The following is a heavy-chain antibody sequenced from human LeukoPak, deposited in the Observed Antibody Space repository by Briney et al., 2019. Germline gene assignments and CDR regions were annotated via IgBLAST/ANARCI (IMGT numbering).Heavy chain of an antibody. CDR3: ARGSRDGYNIDY. J-gene: IGHJ4*02. CDR1: GFTFSSYW. D-gene: IGHD5-24*01. CDR2: INSDGSST. V-gene: IGHV3-74*01. Sequence: PGGSLRLSCAASGFTFSSYWMHWVRQAPGKGLVWVSRINSDGSSTSYADSVKGRFTISRDNAKNTPYLQMNSLRAEDTAVYYCARGSRDGYNIDYWGQGTLVTVSS.